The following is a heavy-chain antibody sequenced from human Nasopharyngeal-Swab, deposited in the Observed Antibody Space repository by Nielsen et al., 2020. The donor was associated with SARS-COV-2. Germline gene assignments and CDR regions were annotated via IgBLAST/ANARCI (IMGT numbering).Heavy chain of an antibody. V-gene: IGHV3-23*01. CDR1: GFTFSSYA. D-gene: IGHD6-19*01. Sequence: GESLKISCAASGFTFSSYAMSWVRQAPGKGLEWVSAISGSGGSTYYADSVKGRFTISRDNSKNTLYLQMNSLRAEDTAVYYCAKDLQKWLVLGGYYYYNMDVWGQGTTVTVSS. CDR3: AKDLQKWLVLGGYYYYNMDV. J-gene: IGHJ6*02. CDR2: ISGSGGST.